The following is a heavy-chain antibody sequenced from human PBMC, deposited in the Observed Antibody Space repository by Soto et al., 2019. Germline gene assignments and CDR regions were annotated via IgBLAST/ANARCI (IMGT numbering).Heavy chain of an antibody. D-gene: IGHD5-12*01. CDR2: IYYSGST. Sequence: SDTLSLTFIGSCSSISRGRYYWSWFHHPPGKGLEWIGYIYYSGSTYYNPSLKSRVTISVDTSKNQFSLKLSSVTAADTAVYYCARELVRGYSGYELDYWGQGTLVTVSS. CDR3: ARELVRGYSGYELDY. V-gene: IGHV4-30-4*02. J-gene: IGHJ4*02. CDR1: CSSISRGRYY.